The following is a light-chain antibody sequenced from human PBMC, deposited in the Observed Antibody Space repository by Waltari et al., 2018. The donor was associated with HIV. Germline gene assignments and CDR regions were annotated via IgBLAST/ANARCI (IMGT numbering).Light chain of an antibody. Sequence: QAVVTQEPSLTVSPGGTVTLTCGSSTGAVTSGHFPYWFHQKPGQAPRTLIYDTSQKHASTPARCSGSLLGGKAALTLSGAQSEDEADYYCLLSSSGSRVFGGGTKLTVL. CDR1: TGAVTSGHF. V-gene: IGLV7-46*01. CDR2: DTS. CDR3: LLSSSGSRV. J-gene: IGLJ3*02.